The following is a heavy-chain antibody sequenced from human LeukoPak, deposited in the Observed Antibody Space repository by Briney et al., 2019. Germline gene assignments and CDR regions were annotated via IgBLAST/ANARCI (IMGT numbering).Heavy chain of an antibody. CDR1: GFTFSSYG. D-gene: IGHD6-13*01. CDR3: AKDPRRYSRTGGYFDY. Sequence: GGSLRLSCAASGFTFSSYGMHWVRQAPGKGLEWVAVISYDGSDKYYADSVKGRFTISRDNSKNTLYLQMNSLRAEDTAVYYCAKDPRRYSRTGGYFDYWGQGTLVTVSS. CDR2: ISYDGSDK. J-gene: IGHJ4*02. V-gene: IGHV3-30*18.